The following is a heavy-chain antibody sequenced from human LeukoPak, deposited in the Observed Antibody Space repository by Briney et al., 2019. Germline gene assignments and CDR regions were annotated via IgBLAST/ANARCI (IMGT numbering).Heavy chain of an antibody. V-gene: IGHV3-21*01. J-gene: IGHJ4*02. D-gene: IGHD1-26*01. Sequence: GGSLRLSCAASGFTFSSYSMNWVRQAPGKGLEWVSSISSSSSYIYYADSVKGRFTISRDNAKNSLYLQMNSLRAEDTAVYYCARVAGGSYQGYYFDYWGQGTLVTVSS. CDR1: GFTFSSYS. CDR3: ARVAGGSYQGYYFDY. CDR2: ISSSSSYI.